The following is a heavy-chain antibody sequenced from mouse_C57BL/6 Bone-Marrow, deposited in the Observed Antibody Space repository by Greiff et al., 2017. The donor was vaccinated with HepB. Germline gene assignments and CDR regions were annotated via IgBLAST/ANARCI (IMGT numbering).Heavy chain of an antibody. V-gene: IGHV5-17*01. CDR2: ISSGSSTI. D-gene: IGHD3-1*01. CDR1: VFSFSAYG. J-gene: IGHJ3*01. CDR3: ARARDPACFGC. Sequence: EVKLLQSRGCLVKPRWSPKLSCAAPVFSFSAYGMHWVRRAPEKGLEWVAYISSGSSTIYYADTVKGRFTISRDNAKNTLFLQMTSLRSEDTAMYCYARARDPACFGCWGQGTLVTISA.